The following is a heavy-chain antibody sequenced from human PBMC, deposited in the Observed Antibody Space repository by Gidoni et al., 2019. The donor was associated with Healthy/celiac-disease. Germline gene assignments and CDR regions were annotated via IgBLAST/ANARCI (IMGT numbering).Heavy chain of an antibody. V-gene: IGHV3-30-3*01. J-gene: IGHJ4*02. Sequence: QVQLVESGGGVVQPGRSLRLSCAASGFTVSSYAMHWVRQAPGKGLEWVAVISYDGSNKYYADSVKGRFTISRDNSKNTLYLQMNSLRAEDTAVYYCARGCPNDFWSGCFDYWGQGTLVTVSS. D-gene: IGHD3-3*01. CDR2: ISYDGSNK. CDR1: GFTVSSYA. CDR3: ARGCPNDFWSGCFDY.